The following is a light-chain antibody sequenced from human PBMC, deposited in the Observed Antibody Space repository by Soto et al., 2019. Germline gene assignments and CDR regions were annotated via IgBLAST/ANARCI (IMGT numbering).Light chain of an antibody. Sequence: EVVVTQSPGTWSVPTGETSTLYCRAIQSVSSNLAWYQQKPGQAPRLLIYGASTRATGVPARFSGSGSGTEFTLTISSLQSEDFAVYYCHQYDNWPKTFGQGTRLEI. CDR3: HQYDNWPKT. CDR1: QSVSSN. CDR2: GAS. J-gene: IGKJ5*01. V-gene: IGKV3-15*01.